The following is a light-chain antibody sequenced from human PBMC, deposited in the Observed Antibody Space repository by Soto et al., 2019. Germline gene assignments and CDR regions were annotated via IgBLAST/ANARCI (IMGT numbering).Light chain of an antibody. Sequence: DIHLTQSPCFLSASVGDGVTITCRPSQAVPNNMAWYQQKPGKPPKLLIYEESTLHSGVPSRFSGRKSGTQFTLTIDSLQPEDFATYYCQQVKTYPRTFGGGTKVEIK. V-gene: IGKV1-9*01. CDR3: QQVKTYPRT. J-gene: IGKJ4*01. CDR2: EES. CDR1: QAVPNN.